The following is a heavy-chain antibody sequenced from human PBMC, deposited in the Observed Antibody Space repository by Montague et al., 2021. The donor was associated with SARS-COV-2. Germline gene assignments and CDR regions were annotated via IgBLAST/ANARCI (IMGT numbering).Heavy chain of an antibody. V-gene: IGHV6-1*01. CDR2: THYRSKWTN. J-gene: IGHJ4*02. D-gene: IGHD4-17*01. CDR3: VRDTGSAQAGFDD. Sequence: CAISGDSVGSNTAAWNWIRQSPALGFQWLGRTHYRSKWTNDYATSVEGRISIDPDTSKNQFFLHLRSVTPEDTGVYYCVRDTGSAQAGFDDWGQGTRVTVSS. CDR1: GDSVGSNTAA.